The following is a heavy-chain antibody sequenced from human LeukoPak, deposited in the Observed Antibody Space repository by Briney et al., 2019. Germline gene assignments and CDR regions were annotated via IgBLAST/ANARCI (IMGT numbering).Heavy chain of an antibody. CDR3: ARVRGYYSKDY. J-gene: IGHJ4*02. D-gene: IGHD3-3*01. CDR1: GGSIGSYY. Sequence: SETLSLTCTVSGGSIGSYYWSWLRQPPGKGLEWIGYIYYSGSTNYNPSLKSRVTISVDTSKNQFSLKLSSVTAADTAVYYCARVRGYYSKDYWGQGTLVTVSS. CDR2: IYYSGST. V-gene: IGHV4-59*01.